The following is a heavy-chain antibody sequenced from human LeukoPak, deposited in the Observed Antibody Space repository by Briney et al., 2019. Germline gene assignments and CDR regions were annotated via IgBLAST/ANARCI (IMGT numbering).Heavy chain of an antibody. V-gene: IGHV3-21*01. J-gene: IGHJ4*02. D-gene: IGHD5-24*01. CDR3: ARDLSVEMATIYFDY. Sequence: PGGSLRLSCAASGFTFSSYSMNWVRQAPGKGLEWVSSISSSSYIYYADSVRGRFTISRDNAKNSLYLQMNSLRAEDTAVYYCARDLSVEMATIYFDYWGQGTLVTVSS. CDR2: ISSSSYI. CDR1: GFTFSSYS.